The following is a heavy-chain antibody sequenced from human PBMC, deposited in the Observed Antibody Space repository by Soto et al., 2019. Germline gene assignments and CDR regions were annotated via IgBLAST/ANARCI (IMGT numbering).Heavy chain of an antibody. J-gene: IGHJ4*02. D-gene: IGHD5-18*01. V-gene: IGHV3-30*18. Sequence: QVQLVESGGGVVQPGRSLRLSCAASGFTLNDYGMHWVRQAPGKGLEWVALISYDGSYKFYEDSVKGRFTISRDNSKNTLYLQMNSLRAAYTAVYYCAKDWGRDSYGYGLDYWGQGTLVTVSS. CDR1: GFTLNDYG. CDR2: ISYDGSYK. CDR3: AKDWGRDSYGYGLDY.